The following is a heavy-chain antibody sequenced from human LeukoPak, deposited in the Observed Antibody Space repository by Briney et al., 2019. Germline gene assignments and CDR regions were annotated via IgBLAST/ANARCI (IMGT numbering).Heavy chain of an antibody. V-gene: IGHV4-59*01. D-gene: IGHD5-18*01. Sequence: PSETLSLTCTVSGGSISSYYWSWIRQPPGKGLEWIGYIYYSGSTNYNPSLKSRVTISVDTSKNQFSLKLSSVTAADTAVYYCARDIGGIVDTAMAFDYWGQGTLVTVSS. CDR3: ARDIGGIVDTAMAFDY. CDR2: IYYSGST. J-gene: IGHJ4*02. CDR1: GGSISSYY.